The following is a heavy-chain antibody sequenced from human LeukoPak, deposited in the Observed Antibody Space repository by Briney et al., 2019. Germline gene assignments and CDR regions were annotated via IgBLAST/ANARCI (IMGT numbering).Heavy chain of an antibody. Sequence: GGSLRLSCGASGFTFSSYAMKWVPQAPGKGVEGVSGVSGYGDGLYYADSVKGRFTVCRDNSGNTLSLQMDILRAEDTAVYYCVKNGVRSLFTVYNWFDSWGQGTLVTVSS. CDR1: GFTFSSYA. CDR2: VSGYGDGL. D-gene: IGHD2-8*01. J-gene: IGHJ5*01. CDR3: VKNGVRSLFTVYNWFDS. V-gene: IGHV3-23*01.